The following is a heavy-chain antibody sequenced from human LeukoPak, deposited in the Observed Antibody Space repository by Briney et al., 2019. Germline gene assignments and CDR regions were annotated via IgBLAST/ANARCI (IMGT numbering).Heavy chain of an antibody. J-gene: IGHJ3*02. V-gene: IGHV1-2*02. CDR2: INPNSGGT. Sequence: ASVKVSCKASGYTFTGYYMHWVRQAPGQGLEWMGWINPNSGGTNYAQKFQGRVTMTRDTSISTAYMELSSLRSEDTAVYYCARAFAAANAFDIWGQGTMVTVSS. CDR3: ARAFAAANAFDI. CDR1: GYTFTGYY. D-gene: IGHD2-2*01.